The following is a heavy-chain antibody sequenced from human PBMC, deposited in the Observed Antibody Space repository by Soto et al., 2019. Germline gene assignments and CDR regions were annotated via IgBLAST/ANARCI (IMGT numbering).Heavy chain of an antibody. CDR3: ARYCGGDCYSPHDAFDI. D-gene: IGHD2-21*02. Sequence: GGSLRLSCDVSGFSLSGYGMHWVRQAPGKGLEWVAVIWYHGTNKYYADSVKGRFTISRDNSKNTPYLQMNSLRAEDTAVYYCARYCGGDCYSPHDAFDIWGQGTMVTVSS. V-gene: IGHV3-33*01. CDR2: IWYHGTNK. CDR1: GFSLSGYG. J-gene: IGHJ3*02.